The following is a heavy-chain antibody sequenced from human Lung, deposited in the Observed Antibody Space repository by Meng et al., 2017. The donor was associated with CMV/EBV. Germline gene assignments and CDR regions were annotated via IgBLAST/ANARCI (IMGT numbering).Heavy chain of an antibody. V-gene: IGHV3-15*01. J-gene: IGHJ4*01. CDR1: GFTFTTAW. CDR3: TTDLDIYYFDY. Sequence: CAPSGFTFTTAWMRWVRLAPGKGLAWVGRIKSITDGWTTDYAAPVKGRFTISRDDSKNTLYLQMNSLKTEDTAVYYCTTDLDIYYFDYWGHGTLVTVSS. CDR2: IKSITDGWTT. D-gene: IGHD2-2*03.